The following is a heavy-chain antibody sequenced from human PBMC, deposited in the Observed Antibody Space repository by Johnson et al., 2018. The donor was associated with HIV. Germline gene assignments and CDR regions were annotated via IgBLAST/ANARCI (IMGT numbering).Heavy chain of an antibody. Sequence: VQLVESGGGLVQPGGSLRLSCAASAFTFRSYAMSWVRQAPGNGLAWVSIITRSCGSTYYADSVQVRFTISRDTSENTLYLQMNSLRAEDTAVYYCAKDEQWLNDVFDIWGQGTMVTVSS. CDR3: AKDEQWLNDVFDI. D-gene: IGHD6-19*01. CDR1: AFTFRSYA. CDR2: ITRSCGST. J-gene: IGHJ3*02. V-gene: IGHV3-23*04.